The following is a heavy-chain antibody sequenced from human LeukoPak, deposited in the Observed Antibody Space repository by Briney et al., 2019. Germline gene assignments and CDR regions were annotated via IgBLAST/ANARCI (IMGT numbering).Heavy chain of an antibody. D-gene: IGHD6-13*01. CDR1: GFTFSSYA. J-gene: IGHJ6*03. CDR3: ARDSTAAHHYYYYYYMDV. V-gene: IGHV3-30*01. CDR2: ISYDGSNK. Sequence: GGSLRLSCAASGFTFSSYAMHWVRQAPGKGLEWVAVISYDGSNKYYADSVKGRFTISRDNSKNTLYLQMNSLRAEDTAVYYCARDSTAAHHYYYYYYMDVWGKGTTVTVSS.